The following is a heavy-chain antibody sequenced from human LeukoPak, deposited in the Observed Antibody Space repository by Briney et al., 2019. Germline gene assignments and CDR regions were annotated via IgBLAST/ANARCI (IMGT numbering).Heavy chain of an antibody. CDR1: GFTFSSYG. CDR3: ARDTYYYDSSGYYPPGTLDY. CDR2: IWYDGSNK. Sequence: PGRSLRLSCAASGFTFSSYGMHWVRQAPGKGLEWVAVIWYDGSNKYYADSVKGRFTISRDNSKNTLYLQMNSLRAEDTAVYYCARDTYYYDSSGYYPPGTLDYWGQGTLVTVSS. V-gene: IGHV3-33*01. J-gene: IGHJ4*02. D-gene: IGHD3-22*01.